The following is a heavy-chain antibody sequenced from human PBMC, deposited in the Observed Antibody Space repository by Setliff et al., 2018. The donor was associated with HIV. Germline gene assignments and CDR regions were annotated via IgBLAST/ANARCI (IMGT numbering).Heavy chain of an antibody. CDR2: INHSGNT. CDR1: GGSFSGYY. Sequence: SETLSLTCAVYGGSFSGYYWSWIRQPPGKGLEWIGEINHSGNTNYNPSLKSRVTISVDTSKSQFSLKLSSLTAADTAVYYCARATWLVHPFPLYYFDYWGQGTLVTVSS. V-gene: IGHV4-34*01. D-gene: IGHD6-19*01. J-gene: IGHJ4*02. CDR3: ARATWLVHPFPLYYFDY.